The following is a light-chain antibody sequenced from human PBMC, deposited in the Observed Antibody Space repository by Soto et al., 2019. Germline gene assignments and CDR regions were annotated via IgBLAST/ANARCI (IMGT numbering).Light chain of an antibody. V-gene: IGKV3-15*01. CDR3: QQYNEWPLT. J-gene: IGKJ4*01. Sequence: EVVMTQSPATLSVSPGERATLSCRASQSVSNNLAWYQQKPGQAPRLFIYSASTRATGIPARFSGSASGTEFTLTSSSLQSVDFAVYYCQQYNEWPLTFGGGTKVETK. CDR2: SAS. CDR1: QSVSNN.